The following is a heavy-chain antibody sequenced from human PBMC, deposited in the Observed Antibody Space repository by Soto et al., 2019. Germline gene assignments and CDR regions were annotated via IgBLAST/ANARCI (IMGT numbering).Heavy chain of an antibody. V-gene: IGHV1-8*02. D-gene: IGHD2-2*01. CDR1: GGTFSSYA. Sequence: RASVKVSCKASGGTFSSYAINWLRQASGQGPEWMGWMNAKSGDTFFAQRFQGKFNMTWDTSLSTAYMEVGSLTSDDTAVYYCARGNPFNYAGFDVWGQGTTVTVSS. J-gene: IGHJ6*02. CDR2: MNAKSGDT. CDR3: ARGNPFNYAGFDV.